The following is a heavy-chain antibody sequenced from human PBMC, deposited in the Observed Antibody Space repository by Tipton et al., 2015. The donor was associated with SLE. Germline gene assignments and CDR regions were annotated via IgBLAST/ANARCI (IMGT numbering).Heavy chain of an antibody. J-gene: IGHJ3*01. CDR2: IYYSGST. CDR1: GGSISNYY. Sequence: TLSLTCTVSGGSISNYYWNWIRQPPGKGLEWIGYIYYSGSTNYNPSLKSRVTISVDTSKNQFSLKLSSVTAADTAVYYCARSHDSFDFWGQGTMVTVSS. V-gene: IGHV4-59*01. CDR3: ARSHDSFDF.